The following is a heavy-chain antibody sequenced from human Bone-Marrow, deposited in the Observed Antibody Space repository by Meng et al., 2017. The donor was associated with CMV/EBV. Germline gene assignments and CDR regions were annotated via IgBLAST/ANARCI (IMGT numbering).Heavy chain of an antibody. D-gene: IGHD2-2*01. V-gene: IGHV3-21*01. CDR2: LSSGSTYT. CDR1: GFTFSSYS. Sequence: GESLKISCAASGFTFSSYSMNWVRQAPGKGLEWVSSLSSGSTYTYYADSLKGRFTISRDNAKNSLYLQMNSLRAEDTAVYYCARGRKAKYQMLFDAFDIWGQGTMVTV. J-gene: IGHJ3*02. CDR3: ARGRKAKYQMLFDAFDI.